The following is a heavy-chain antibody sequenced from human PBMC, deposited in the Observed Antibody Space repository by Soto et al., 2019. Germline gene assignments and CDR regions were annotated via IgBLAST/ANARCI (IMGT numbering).Heavy chain of an antibody. CDR2: IYYSGTT. Sequence: QLQLQESGPGLVKPSETLSLTCTVSSASISSSSYTWGWIRQPPGKGLEWIGSIYYSGTTYYNPSLNSRATSSVDTSMSQFAQKVTTLPAAVTDLDYCARLHRCGISRSGHCQYAMEAWGQGTTVTGSS. CDR3: ARLHRCGISRSGHCQYAMEA. D-gene: IGHD3-3*02. V-gene: IGHV4-39*01. CDR1: SASISSSSYT. J-gene: IGHJ6*02.